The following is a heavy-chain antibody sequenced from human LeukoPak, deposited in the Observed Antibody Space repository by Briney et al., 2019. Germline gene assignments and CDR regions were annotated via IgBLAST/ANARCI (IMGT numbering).Heavy chain of an antibody. CDR2: ISYDGSNK. J-gene: IGHJ6*03. V-gene: IGHV3-30*18. CDR3: AKDLYSNYYYYYYMDV. CDR1: GFTFSSYG. Sequence: GRSLRLSCAASGFTFSSYGMHWVRQAPGKGLEWVAVISYDGSNKYYADSVKGRFTISRDNSKNTLYLQMNSQRAEDTAVYYCAKDLYSNYYYYYYMDVWGKGTTVTVSS. D-gene: IGHD4-11*01.